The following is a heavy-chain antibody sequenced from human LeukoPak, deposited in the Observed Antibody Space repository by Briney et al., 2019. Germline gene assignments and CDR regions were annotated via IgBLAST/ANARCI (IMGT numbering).Heavy chain of an antibody. V-gene: IGHV4-39*01. CDR3: ARQAIVENTFDY. J-gene: IGHJ4*02. CDR2: IYYSGST. CDR1: GGSISSSSYY. D-gene: IGHD1-26*01. Sequence: PSETLSLTCTVSGGSISSSSYYWGWIRQPPGKGLEWIGSIYYSGSTYYNPSLKSRVTISVDTSSNQFSLKLTSVTAADTAVYYCARQAIVENTFDYWGQGTLVTVSS.